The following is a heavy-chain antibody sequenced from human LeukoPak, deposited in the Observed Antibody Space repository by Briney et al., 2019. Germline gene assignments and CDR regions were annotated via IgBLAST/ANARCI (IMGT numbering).Heavy chain of an antibody. J-gene: IGHJ6*03. V-gene: IGHV1-2*02. CDR1: GYTFTSYG. Sequence: ASVKVSCKASGYTFTSYGISWVRQAPGQGLEWMGWINPNSGGTNYAQKFQGRVTMTRDTSISTAYMELSRLRSDDTAVYYCARSIAVAGTGYYYYYMDVWGKGTTVTVSS. CDR3: ARSIAVAGTGYYYYYMDV. D-gene: IGHD6-19*01. CDR2: INPNSGGT.